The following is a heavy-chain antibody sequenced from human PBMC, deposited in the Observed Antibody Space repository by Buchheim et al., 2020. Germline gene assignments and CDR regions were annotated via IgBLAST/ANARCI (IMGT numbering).Heavy chain of an antibody. V-gene: IGHV3-7*01. J-gene: IGHJ6*02. CDR3: ARGTTRGSPYYYGMDV. CDR1: GFTFSSYW. Sequence: EVQLVESGGGLVQAGGSLRLSCAASGFTFSSYWMSWVRQAPGKGLEWVANIKQDGSEKYYVDSVKGRFTISRDNAKNSLYLQMNSLRAEDTAVYYCARGTTRGSPYYYGMDVWGQGTT. CDR2: IKQDGSEK. D-gene: IGHD4-11*01.